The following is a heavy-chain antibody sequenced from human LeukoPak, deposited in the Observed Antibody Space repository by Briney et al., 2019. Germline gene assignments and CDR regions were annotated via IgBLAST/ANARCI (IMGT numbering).Heavy chain of an antibody. V-gene: IGHV1-2*02. J-gene: IGHJ4*02. CDR1: GYTFTGYY. CDR3: ARGGLAIFGVVARGGDY. CDR2: TNPNSGGT. D-gene: IGHD3-3*01. Sequence: ASVKVSCKASGYTFTGYYMHWVRQAPGQGLEWMGWTNPNSGGTNYAQKFQGRVTMTRDTSISTDYMGVSRLRSDDTAVYYCARGGLAIFGVVARGGDYWGQGTLVTVSS.